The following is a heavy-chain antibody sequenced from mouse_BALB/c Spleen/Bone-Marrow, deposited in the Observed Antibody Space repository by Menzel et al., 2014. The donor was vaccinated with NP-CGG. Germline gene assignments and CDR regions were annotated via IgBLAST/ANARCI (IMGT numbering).Heavy chain of an antibody. V-gene: IGHV1S56*01. CDR3: VRSRLRDWYFDV. CDR1: GNTFTSYD. J-gene: IGHJ1*01. Sequence: QVQLQQPGVELVKPGASVKLSCKASGNTFTSYDINWVRQRPEQGLEWIGWIFPGDSTTKYNEKFKGKATLSTDKSPSTVHMQLSRLTSEDSAVYFCVRSRLRDWYFDVWGAGTTVTISS. CDR2: IFPGDSTT. D-gene: IGHD1-2*01.